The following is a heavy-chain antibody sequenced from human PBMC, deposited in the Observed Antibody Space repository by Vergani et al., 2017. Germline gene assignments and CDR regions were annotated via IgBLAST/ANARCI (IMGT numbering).Heavy chain of an antibody. Sequence: EVQLLESGGDLVKPGGSLRLSCVASGFTFSHYSMNWVRQAPGKGLEWVSSISGNNDDVYYADSVKGRFTISRDNAKNSLYLDMSSLRAEDTAVYYCAKDVSYYYDSSGYFDYWGQGTLVTVSS. J-gene: IGHJ4*02. CDR3: AKDVSYYYDSSGYFDY. D-gene: IGHD3-22*01. V-gene: IGHV3-21*01. CDR1: GFTFSHYS. CDR2: ISGNNDDV.